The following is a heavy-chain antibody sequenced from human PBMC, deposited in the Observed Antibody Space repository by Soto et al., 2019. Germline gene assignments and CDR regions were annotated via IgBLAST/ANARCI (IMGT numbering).Heavy chain of an antibody. J-gene: IGHJ4*02. CDR2: IKSKTDGGTT. Sequence: EVQLVESGGGLVKPGGSLRLSCAASGFTFSNAWMSWVRQAPGKGLEWVGRIKSKTDGGTTDYAAPVKGRFTISRDDSKNTLYLQMNSLKTEDTAVYYCTTDIVVVPAAIYPRNWEDYWGQGTLVTVSS. CDR3: TTDIVVVPAAIYPRNWEDY. V-gene: IGHV3-15*01. D-gene: IGHD2-2*01. CDR1: GFTFSNAW.